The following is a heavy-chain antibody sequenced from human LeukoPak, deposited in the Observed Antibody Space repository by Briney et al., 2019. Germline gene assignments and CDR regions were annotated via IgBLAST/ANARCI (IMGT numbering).Heavy chain of an antibody. Sequence: ASVKVSCKASGGSFNAYAISWVRQAPGQGLEWMGGIIPIFGTPNYAQKFQGRVTITADESTSTAYMELSSLRSEDTAVYYCARDRYYDSSGYYPRLDDYWGQGTLVTVSS. CDR3: ARDRYYDSSGYYPRLDDY. V-gene: IGHV1-69*13. CDR1: GGSFNAYA. J-gene: IGHJ4*02. D-gene: IGHD3-22*01. CDR2: IIPIFGTP.